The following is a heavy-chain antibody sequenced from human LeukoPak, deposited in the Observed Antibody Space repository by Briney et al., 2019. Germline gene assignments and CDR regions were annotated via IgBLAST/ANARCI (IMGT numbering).Heavy chain of an antibody. V-gene: IGHV2-70*04. Sequence: SGPALVKPTQPHTLTCTISGFSLTTSGMRMNWIRQTTGKPLEWLARIDWYDEKFYSTSLKTRLTISRGTSKNQVVLTMTDMDPVDTATYYCARMRGGSIFGFDYWGQGTLSPSPQ. CDR1: GFSLTTSGMR. CDR3: ARMRGGSIFGFDY. CDR2: IDWYDEK. D-gene: IGHD3-3*02. J-gene: IGHJ4*02.